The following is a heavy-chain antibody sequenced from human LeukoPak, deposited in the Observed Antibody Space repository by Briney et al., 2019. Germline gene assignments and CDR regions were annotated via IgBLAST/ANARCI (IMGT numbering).Heavy chain of an antibody. CDR2: INHSGST. CDR3: ARTRYCSSTSCYFRGWFDP. Sequence: PSETLSLTCAVYGGSFSGYYWSWIRQPPGKGLEWIGEINHSGSTNYNPSLKSRVTISVDTSKNQFSLKLSSVTAADTAVYYCARTRYCSSTSCYFRGWFDPWGQGTLVTVSS. V-gene: IGHV4-34*01. J-gene: IGHJ5*02. D-gene: IGHD2-2*01. CDR1: GGSFSGYY.